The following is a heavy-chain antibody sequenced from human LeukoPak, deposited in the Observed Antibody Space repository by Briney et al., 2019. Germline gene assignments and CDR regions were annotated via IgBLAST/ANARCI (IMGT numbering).Heavy chain of an antibody. CDR2: INSDGRTT. D-gene: IGHD6-19*01. CDR1: VFTSRSNC. V-gene: IGHV3-74*01. J-gene: IGHJ4*02. Sequence: GRCLRLSYAASVFTSRSNCMHCVRHAPGKGLVWVSRINSDGRTTNYADSVGGRFTISRDNAKNTLYLQMHSLRAEDTAMYYCIMYNSGWNWGQGTLVTVSS. CDR3: IMYNSGWN.